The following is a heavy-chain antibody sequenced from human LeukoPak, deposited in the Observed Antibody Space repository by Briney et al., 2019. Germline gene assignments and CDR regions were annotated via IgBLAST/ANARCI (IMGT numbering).Heavy chain of an antibody. D-gene: IGHD4-11*01. Sequence: GESLKISCKGSGYSFTSYWIGWVRQMPGKGLEWMGIIYPGDSDTRYSPSFQGQVTISADKSISTAYLQMNSLRAEDTAVYYCAKNLLVTGNDWGQGILVTVSS. J-gene: IGHJ4*02. CDR2: IYPGDSDT. CDR1: GYSFTSYW. V-gene: IGHV5-51*01. CDR3: AKNLLVTGND.